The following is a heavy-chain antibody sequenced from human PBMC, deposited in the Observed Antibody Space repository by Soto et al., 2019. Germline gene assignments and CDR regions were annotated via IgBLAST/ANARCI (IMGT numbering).Heavy chain of an antibody. J-gene: IGHJ4*02. CDR3: AKENIASAYFDY. CDR2: ISGSGGGT. V-gene: IGHV3-23*01. CDR1: GFTFSCYA. Sequence: PGGSLRLSCAASGFTFSCYAMSWVRQAPGKGLEWVSAISGSGGGTYYADSVRGRFTISRDNSKNTLFLQMNSLRAEDTAVYYCAKENIASAYFDYWGQGTLVTVSS. D-gene: IGHD2-15*01.